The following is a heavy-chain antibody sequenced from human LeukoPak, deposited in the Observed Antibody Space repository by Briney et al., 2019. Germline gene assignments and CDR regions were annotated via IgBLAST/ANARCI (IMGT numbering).Heavy chain of an antibody. J-gene: IGHJ4*02. V-gene: IGHV3-48*03. CDR3: ARETAHCGGDCFDY. CDR1: GFTFSSYE. Sequence: GGSLRLSCAASGFTFSSYEMNWVRQAPGKGLEWVSYISSSGSTTYYADSVKGRFTMSRDNAKNSLFLQLNSLRAEDTAVYYCARETAHCGGDCFDYWGQGTLVTVSS. D-gene: IGHD2-21*01. CDR2: ISSSGSTT.